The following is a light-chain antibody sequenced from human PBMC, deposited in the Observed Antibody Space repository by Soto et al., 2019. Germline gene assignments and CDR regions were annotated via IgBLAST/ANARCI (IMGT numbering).Light chain of an antibody. CDR3: SSYAGSNNLV. CDR2: EVS. J-gene: IGLJ2*01. V-gene: IGLV2-8*01. Sequence: QSVLTQPPSASGSPGQSVTISCTGTSSDVGGYNYVSWYQQHPGKAPKLMIYEVSKRPSGVTDRFSGSKSGNTASLTVSGLQAEDEADYYCSSYAGSNNLVFGGGTKLTVL. CDR1: SSDVGGYNY.